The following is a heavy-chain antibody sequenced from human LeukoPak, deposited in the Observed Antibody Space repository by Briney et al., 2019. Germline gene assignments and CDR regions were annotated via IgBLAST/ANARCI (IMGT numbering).Heavy chain of an antibody. CDR3: ARYDSSGTRGY. CDR1: GGSFSGYY. Sequence: PSETLSLTCAVSGGSFSGYYWSWIRQPPGKGLEWIGEINHSGSTNYNPSLKSRVTISVDTSKNQFSLKLSSVTAADTAVYYCARYDSSGTRGYWGQGTLVTVSS. J-gene: IGHJ4*02. D-gene: IGHD3-22*01. V-gene: IGHV4-34*01. CDR2: INHSGST.